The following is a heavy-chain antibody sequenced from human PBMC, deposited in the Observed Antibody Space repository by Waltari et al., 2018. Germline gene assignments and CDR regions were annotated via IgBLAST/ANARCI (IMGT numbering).Heavy chain of an antibody. V-gene: IGHV3-7*01. CDR3: AREPWRHEKGGFDI. D-gene: IGHD2-15*01. CDR1: GSTFSSNW. Sequence: EVQLVESGGGLFQPGGSLRLSCAASGSTFSSNWMSGVGQAPGKGLEWVANIKEDGSEKKYVDSVKGRFTISRDNAKNSLYLQMDSLRDEDTAVYYCAREPWRHEKGGFDIWGQGTMATVSS. CDR2: IKEDGSEK. J-gene: IGHJ3*02.